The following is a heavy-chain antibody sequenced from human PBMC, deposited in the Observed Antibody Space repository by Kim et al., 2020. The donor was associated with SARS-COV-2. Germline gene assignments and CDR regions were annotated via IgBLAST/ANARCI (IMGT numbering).Heavy chain of an antibody. V-gene: IGHV3-9*01. D-gene: IGHD1-26*01. CDR3: AKSSPEKWELLPPCDY. Sequence: SVKGRFTISRDNAKNSLYLQMNSLRAEDTALCYCAKSSPEKWELLPPCDYWGQGTLVTVSS. J-gene: IGHJ4*02.